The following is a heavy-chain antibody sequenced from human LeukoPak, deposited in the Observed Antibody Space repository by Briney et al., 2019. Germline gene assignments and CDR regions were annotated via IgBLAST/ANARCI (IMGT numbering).Heavy chain of an antibody. Sequence: ASVKVSCKASGYTFTSYGISWVRQAPGQGLEWMGWINPNSGGTNYAQKFQGRVTMTRDTSISTAYMELSRLRSDDTAVYYCARAPRIAVAGSYYWGQGTLVTVSS. CDR3: ARAPRIAVAGSYY. CDR1: GYTFTSYG. D-gene: IGHD6-19*01. CDR2: INPNSGGT. J-gene: IGHJ4*02. V-gene: IGHV1-2*02.